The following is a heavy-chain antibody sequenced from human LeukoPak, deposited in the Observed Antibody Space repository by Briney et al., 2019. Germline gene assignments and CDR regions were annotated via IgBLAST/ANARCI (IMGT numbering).Heavy chain of an antibody. V-gene: IGHV1-8*01. CDR1: GYSFTSFD. J-gene: IGHJ4*02. Sequence: ASVKVSCKTSGYSFTSFDVNWVRQATGQGLEWMGWMNPNSGNTGYAQRFLGRVTMTRDTSISTAYMELSNLTSDDTAVYYCARGTPYCSSASCYNYWGQGTLLTVSS. CDR2: MNPNSGNT. CDR3: ARGTPYCSSASCYNY. D-gene: IGHD2-2*02.